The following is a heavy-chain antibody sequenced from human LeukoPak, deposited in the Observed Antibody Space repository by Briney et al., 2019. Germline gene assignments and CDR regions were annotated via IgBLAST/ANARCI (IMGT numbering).Heavy chain of an antibody. CDR1: GYIFTSYW. V-gene: IGHV5-51*01. D-gene: IGHD3-16*01. J-gene: IGHJ4*02. Sequence: RGGALKISCKGSGYIFTSYWIGGVRQMPGKGLEWMGIIYPGDSDTRYSPSFQGQVTISADKSISTVYLQWSSLKASDTAMYYCARSANQGGVWVWGQGTLVTVSS. CDR2: IYPGDSDT. CDR3: ARSANQGGVWV.